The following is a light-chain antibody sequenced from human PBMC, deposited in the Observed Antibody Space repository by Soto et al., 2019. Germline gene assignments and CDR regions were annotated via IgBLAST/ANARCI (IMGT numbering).Light chain of an antibody. CDR1: QSVSSSF. CDR2: GAS. J-gene: IGKJ5*01. V-gene: IGKV3-20*01. CDR3: QQYAKLPIT. Sequence: EVVLTQSPGTLSLSPGERATLSCRASQSVSSSFLAWYQQKPGQAPRLLIYGASTRAAGIPDRFSGSGSGTDFPLSISRLEPDDFAVYYCQQYAKLPITFGQGTRLDI.